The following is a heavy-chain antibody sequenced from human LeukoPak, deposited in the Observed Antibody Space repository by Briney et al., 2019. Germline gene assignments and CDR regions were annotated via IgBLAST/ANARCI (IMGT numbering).Heavy chain of an antibody. V-gene: IGHV4-59*12. D-gene: IGHD3-10*01. Sequence: SETLSLTCTVSGGSISSYYWSWIRQPPGKGLEWIGYIYYSGSTNYNPSLKSRVTISVDTSKNQFSLKLSSVTAADTAVYYCAREGRTMVRGVSGMDVWGQGTTVTVSS. CDR1: GGSISSYY. CDR3: AREGRTMVRGVSGMDV. CDR2: IYYSGST. J-gene: IGHJ6*02.